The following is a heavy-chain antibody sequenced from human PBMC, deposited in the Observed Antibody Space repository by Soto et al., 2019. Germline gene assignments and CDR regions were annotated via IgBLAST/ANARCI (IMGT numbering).Heavy chain of an antibody. Sequence: EVQLVESGGGLVQPGGSLRLSCAASGFTFSSYSMNWVRQAPGKGLEWVSYISSSSTIYYADSVKGRFTISRDNAKNSLYLQMNSLRAEDTAVYYCARGEGIAAAGITFDIWGQGTMVTVSS. CDR3: ARGEGIAAAGITFDI. D-gene: IGHD6-13*01. CDR2: ISSSSTI. J-gene: IGHJ3*02. CDR1: GFTFSSYS. V-gene: IGHV3-48*01.